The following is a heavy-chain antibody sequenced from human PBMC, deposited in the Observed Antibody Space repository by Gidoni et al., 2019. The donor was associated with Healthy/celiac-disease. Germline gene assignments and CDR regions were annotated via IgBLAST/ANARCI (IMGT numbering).Heavy chain of an antibody. V-gene: IGHV3-7*01. J-gene: IGHJ4*02. Sequence: EVHLVESGGGLVQPGGSLRLSCVASGFTFSSYWMTWVRQAPGKGLEWVANIKQDGSEKYYVDSVKGRFTISRDNARNSLYLHIYSLRAEDTAVYYCARGRGPDYWGQGTLVTVSS. CDR1: GFTFSSYW. CDR3: ARGRGPDY. D-gene: IGHD3-10*01. CDR2: IKQDGSEK.